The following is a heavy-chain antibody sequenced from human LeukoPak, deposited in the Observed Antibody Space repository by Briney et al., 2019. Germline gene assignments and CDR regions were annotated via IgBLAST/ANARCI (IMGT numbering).Heavy chain of an antibody. D-gene: IGHD6-6*01. CDR1: GGSISSYY. Sequence: SETLSLTCTVSGGSISSYYWSWIRQPAGKGLEWIGRIYTSGSTNYNPSLKSRVTMSVDTSKDQFSLKLSSVTAADTAVYYCARSSIAARPYDYWGQGTLVTVSS. J-gene: IGHJ4*02. V-gene: IGHV4-4*07. CDR3: ARSSIAARPYDY. CDR2: IYTSGST.